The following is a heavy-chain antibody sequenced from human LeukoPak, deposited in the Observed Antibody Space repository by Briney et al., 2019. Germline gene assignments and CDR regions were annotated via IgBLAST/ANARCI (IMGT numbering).Heavy chain of an antibody. Sequence: SETLSLTCTVSGGSISSHYWSWLRQPPGKGLEWIGYIYYSGSTNYNPSLKSRVTISVDTSKNQFSLKLSSVTAADTAVYYCARVDRAPYFDYWGQGTLVTVSS. CDR3: ARVDRAPYFDY. J-gene: IGHJ4*02. CDR2: IYYSGST. CDR1: GGSISSHY. V-gene: IGHV4-59*11.